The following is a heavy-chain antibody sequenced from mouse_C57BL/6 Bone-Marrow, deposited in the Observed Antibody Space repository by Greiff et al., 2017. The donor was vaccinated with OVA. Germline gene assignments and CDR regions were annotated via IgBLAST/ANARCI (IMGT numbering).Heavy chain of an antibody. CDR3: ARRRDDYDGYYAMDY. Sequence: QVQLQQPGAELVKPGASVKLSCKASGYTFTSYWMHWVKQRPGQGLEWIGMIHPNSGSTNYNEKFKGKATLTADKSSSTAYMQLNSLTSEDSAVYFCARRRDDYDGYYAMDYWGQGTSVTVSS. D-gene: IGHD2-4*01. CDR1: GYTFTSYW. J-gene: IGHJ4*01. CDR2: IHPNSGST. V-gene: IGHV1-64*01.